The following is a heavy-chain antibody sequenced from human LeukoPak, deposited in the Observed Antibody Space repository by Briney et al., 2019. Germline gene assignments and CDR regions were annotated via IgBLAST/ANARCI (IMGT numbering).Heavy chain of an antibody. D-gene: IGHD2-8*02. J-gene: IGHJ4*02. Sequence: ASVKVSCKASGYTFTGYYMHWVRQAPGQGPEWMGWINPNSGGTNYAQKFQGRVTMTRDTSISTAYMELSRLRSDDTAVYYCARAPGGEPLPYFDYWGQGTLVTVSS. CDR2: INPNSGGT. V-gene: IGHV1-2*02. CDR3: ARAPGGEPLPYFDY. CDR1: GYTFTGYY.